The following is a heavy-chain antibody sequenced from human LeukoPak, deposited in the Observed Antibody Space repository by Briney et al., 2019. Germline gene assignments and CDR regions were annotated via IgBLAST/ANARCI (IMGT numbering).Heavy chain of an antibody. J-gene: IGHJ4*02. CDR1: GGAISSTSYY. CDR2: IYYSGST. CDR3: ARTGTLAVAAQFDY. V-gene: IGHV4-39*01. D-gene: IGHD6-19*01. Sequence: SETLSLTCTVSGGAISSTSYYWGWIRQPPGKGLEWIGTIYYSGSTYYNPSLKSRVTIAVDTSKNQFSLKMTSVTAADTAMYYCARTGTLAVAAQFDYWGRGTLVTVSS.